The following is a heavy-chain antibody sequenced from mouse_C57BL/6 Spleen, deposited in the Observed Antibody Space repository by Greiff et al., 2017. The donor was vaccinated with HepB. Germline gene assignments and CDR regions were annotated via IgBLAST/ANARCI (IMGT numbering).Heavy chain of an antibody. V-gene: IGHV2-2*01. Sequence: VQLKESGPGLVQPSQSLSITCTVSGFSLTSYGVHWVRQSPGKGLEWLGVIWSGGSTDYNAAFISRLSISKDNSKSQVFFKMNSLQADDTAIYYCAPIYYDYDGVAYWGQGTLVTVSA. CDR2: IWSGGST. J-gene: IGHJ3*01. D-gene: IGHD2-4*01. CDR1: GFSLTSYG. CDR3: APIYYDYDGVAY.